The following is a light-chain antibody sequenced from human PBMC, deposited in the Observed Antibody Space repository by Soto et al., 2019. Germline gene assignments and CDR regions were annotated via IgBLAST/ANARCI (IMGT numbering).Light chain of an antibody. J-gene: IGKJ1*01. CDR2: GAS. CDR3: QGHCSSPGR. V-gene: IGKV3-20*01. CDR1: QSVSSNY. Sequence: DNVSTQSPGTLSLPPGERATLSCRASQSVSSNYVAWYQQKPGQAPRLLVYGASGRATGIPDRFSGSGSGTDFTLATSRLEAEDCALYYYQGHCSSPGRLGEGTQVDIK.